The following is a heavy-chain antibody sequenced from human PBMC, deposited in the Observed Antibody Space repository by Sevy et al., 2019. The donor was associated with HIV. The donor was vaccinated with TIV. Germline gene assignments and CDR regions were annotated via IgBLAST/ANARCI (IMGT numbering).Heavy chain of an antibody. J-gene: IGHJ4*02. D-gene: IGHD3-22*01. Sequence: GGSLRLSCAASGFTFSNFAMNWVRQAPGKGLEWVSGIGGSGGSGYKTDSADSLKGLFTFSRDASKNSLYLQLNSLAAEDTAIYYCARKYDSSGYFDYWGQGTLVTVSS. CDR1: GFTFSNFA. CDR2: IGGSGGSGYKT. CDR3: ARKYDSSGYFDY. V-gene: IGHV3-23*01.